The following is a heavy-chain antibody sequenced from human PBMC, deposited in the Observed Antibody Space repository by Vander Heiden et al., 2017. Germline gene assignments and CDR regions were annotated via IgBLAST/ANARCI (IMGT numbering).Heavy chain of an antibody. CDR1: GFTFDDYG. J-gene: IGHJ3*02. V-gene: IGHV3-20*01. CDR3: ARGGDISGGFDI. D-gene: IGHD2-15*01. CDR2: INRNGDST. Sequence: EVQLVESGGDMVRPGGSLRLSCSASGFTFDDYGMTWVRQAPGKGLEWVSAINRNGDSTGYADSVKGRFTISRDNAKNSLYLQMNSLRAEDTGFYHCARGGDISGGFDIWGQGTMVTVSS.